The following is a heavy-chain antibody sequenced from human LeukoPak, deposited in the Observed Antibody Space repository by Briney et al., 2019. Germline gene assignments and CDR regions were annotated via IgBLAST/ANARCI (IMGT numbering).Heavy chain of an antibody. CDR1: EFSVGSNY. CDR2: IYSGGST. D-gene: IGHD2-2*01. CDR3: ARSSHRQDIVVVPAAKDRLDY. V-gene: IGHV3-66*01. Sequence: PGGSLRLSCAASEFSVGSNYMTWVRQAPGKGLEWVSLIYSGGSTYYADSVKGRFTISRDNSKNTLYLQMNSLRAEDTAVYYCARSSHRQDIVVVPAAKDRLDYWGQGTLVTVSS. J-gene: IGHJ4*02.